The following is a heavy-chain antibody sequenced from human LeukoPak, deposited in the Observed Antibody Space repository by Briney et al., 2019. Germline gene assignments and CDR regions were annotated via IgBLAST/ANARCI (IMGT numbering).Heavy chain of an antibody. V-gene: IGHV3-30*03. D-gene: IGHD5-18*01. CDR3: ARPRRIQKNWFDP. CDR2: ISYDGSNK. Sequence: GGSLRLSCAASGFTFSSYGMHWVRQAPGKGLEWVAVISYDGSNKYYADSVKGRFTISRDNSKNTLYLQMNSLRAEDTAVYYCARPRRIQKNWFDPWGQGTLVTVSS. CDR1: GFTFSSYG. J-gene: IGHJ5*02.